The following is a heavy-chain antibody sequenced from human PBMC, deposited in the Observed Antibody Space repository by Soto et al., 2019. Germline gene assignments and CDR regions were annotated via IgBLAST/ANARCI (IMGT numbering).Heavy chain of an antibody. CDR1: GYTFTSYG. J-gene: IGHJ6*02. V-gene: IGHV1-18*04. Sequence: ASVKVSCQASGYTFTSYGISWVRQAPGQGLEWMGWISAYNGNTNYAQKLQDRVTMTTDTSTSTAYIELRSLRSDDTAVYYCSRYGSRSNYSHYYYGMDVWGQGTTVTVSS. D-gene: IGHD3-10*01. CDR3: SRYGSRSNYSHYYYGMDV. CDR2: ISAYNGNT.